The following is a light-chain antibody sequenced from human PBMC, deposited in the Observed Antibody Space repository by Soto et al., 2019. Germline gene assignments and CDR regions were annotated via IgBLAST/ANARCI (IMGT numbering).Light chain of an antibody. CDR1: QSLLHRNGKNY. CDR3: MQALQAPS. CDR2: LGS. Sequence: DVVMTQSPLSLPVTPGEPASISCRSSQSLLHRNGKNYLDWYLQKPGQSPQLLIYLGSNRASGVPDRFSGSEAGPDFTLKISRVEAEDVGVYYCMQALQAPSFGQGTKLEIK. V-gene: IGKV2-28*01. J-gene: IGKJ2*01.